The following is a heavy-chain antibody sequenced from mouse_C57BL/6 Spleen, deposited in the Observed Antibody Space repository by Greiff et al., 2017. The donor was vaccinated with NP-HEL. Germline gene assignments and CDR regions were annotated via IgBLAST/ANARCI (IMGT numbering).Heavy chain of an antibody. J-gene: IGHJ4*01. D-gene: IGHD2-4*01. Sequence: EVKLVESGGGLVKPGGSLKLSCAASGFTFSSYAMSWVRQTPEKRLEWVATISDGGSYTYYPDNVKGRFTISRDNAKNNLYLQMSHLKSEDTAMYYCARDGDYEDYYAMDYWGQGTSVNVSS. CDR2: ISDGGSYT. V-gene: IGHV5-4*01. CDR3: ARDGDYEDYYAMDY. CDR1: GFTFSSYA.